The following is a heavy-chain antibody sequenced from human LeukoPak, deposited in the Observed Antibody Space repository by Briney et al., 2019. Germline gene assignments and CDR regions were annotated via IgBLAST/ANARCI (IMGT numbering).Heavy chain of an antibody. CDR2: MNPNSGNT. CDR1: GYTFTSYD. V-gene: IGHV1-8*01. CDR3: ARVSYSSSFLFREV. J-gene: IGHJ4*02. D-gene: IGHD6-6*01. Sequence: ASVKVSCKASGYTFTSYDINWVRQATGQGLERMGWMNPNSGNTGYAQKFQGGVTMTRNTSISTAYMELSSLRSEDTAVYYCARVSYSSSFLFREVWGQGTLVTVSS.